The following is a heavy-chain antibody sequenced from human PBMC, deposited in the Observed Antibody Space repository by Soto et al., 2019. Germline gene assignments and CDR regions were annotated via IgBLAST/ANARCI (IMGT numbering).Heavy chain of an antibody. CDR1: GGTFSSYA. CDR2: IIPIFGTA. J-gene: IGHJ6*02. V-gene: IGHV1-69*13. CDR3: ARWDIVVVPAAHIYYYYGMDV. Sequence: SVKVSCKASGGTFSSYAISWVRQAPGQGLEWMGGIIPIFGTANYAQKFQGRVTITADESTSTAYMELSSLRSEDTAVYYCARWDIVVVPAAHIYYYYGMDVWGQGTTVTVSS. D-gene: IGHD2-2*01.